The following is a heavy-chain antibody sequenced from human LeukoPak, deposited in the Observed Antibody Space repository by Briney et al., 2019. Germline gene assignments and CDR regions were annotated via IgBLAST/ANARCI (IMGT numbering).Heavy chain of an antibody. CDR2: IYPGDCGT. Sequence: GEYLKTPCKGSGYSFTSYWNGWVRRLPAKRLLWMRIIYPGDCGTSYSPSFKGQVTISADTSISTAYLQWSSLKASDTAMYYCARLPGNYYYYMDVWGKGTTVTVSS. CDR1: GYSFTSYW. V-gene: IGHV5-51*01. J-gene: IGHJ6*03. CDR3: ARLPGNYYYYMDV. D-gene: IGHD3-10*01.